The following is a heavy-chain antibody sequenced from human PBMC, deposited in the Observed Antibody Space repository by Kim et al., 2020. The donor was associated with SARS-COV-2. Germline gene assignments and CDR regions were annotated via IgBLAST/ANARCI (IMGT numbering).Heavy chain of an antibody. CDR2: TYYRSKWYN. CDR3: ARALLAYWWEGITGRLDY. D-gene: IGHD1-20*01. CDR1: GDSVSSNSAA. Sequence: SQTLSLTCAISGDSVSSNSAAWNWIRQSPSRGLEWLGRTYYRSKWYNDYAVSVKSRITINPDTSKNQFSLQLNSVTPEDTAVYYCARALLAYWWEGITGRLDYWGQGTLVTVSS. V-gene: IGHV6-1*01. J-gene: IGHJ4*02.